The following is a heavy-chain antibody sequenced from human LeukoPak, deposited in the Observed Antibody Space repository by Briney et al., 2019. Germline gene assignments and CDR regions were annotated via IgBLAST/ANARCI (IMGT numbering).Heavy chain of an antibody. D-gene: IGHD1-26*01. CDR2: INPNSGGT. CDR3: ARDREWVYSGSYLGPFDY. J-gene: IGHJ4*02. Sequence: GASVKVSCKASGYTFTGYYMHWRRQAPGQGLEWMGWINPNSGGTNYAQKFQGRVTMTRDTSISTAYMELSRLRSDDTAVYYCARDREWVYSGSYLGPFDYWGQGTLVTVSS. V-gene: IGHV1-2*02. CDR1: GYTFTGYY.